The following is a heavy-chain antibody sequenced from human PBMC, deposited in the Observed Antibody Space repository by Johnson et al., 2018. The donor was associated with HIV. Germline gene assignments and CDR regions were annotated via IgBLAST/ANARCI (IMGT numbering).Heavy chain of an antibody. CDR2: ISWNSGSI. J-gene: IGHJ3*02. D-gene: IGHD3-9*01. V-gene: IGHV3-9*01. CDR3: AREEGNYILTRGDAFDI. Sequence: VESGGGLVQPGRSLRLSCAASGFTFDDYAMHWVRQAPGKGLEWVSGISWNSGSIYYADSVKGRFTISRDNAKNSLYLQMNSLSAEDTAVYYCAREEGNYILTRGDAFDIWGQGTMVTVSS. CDR1: GFTFDDYA.